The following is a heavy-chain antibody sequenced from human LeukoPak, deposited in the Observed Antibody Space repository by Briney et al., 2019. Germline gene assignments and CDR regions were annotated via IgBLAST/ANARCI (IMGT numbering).Heavy chain of an antibody. CDR2: INPSGGST. J-gene: IGHJ4*02. CDR3: ARPLHGDYPGY. V-gene: IGHV1-46*01. Sequence: ASVEVSCKASGYTFTSYYMHWVRQAPGQGLEWMGIINPSGGSTSYAQKFQGRVTMTRDTSTSTVYMELSSLRSEDTAVYYCARPLHGDYPGYWGQGTLVTVSS. D-gene: IGHD4-17*01. CDR1: GYTFTSYY.